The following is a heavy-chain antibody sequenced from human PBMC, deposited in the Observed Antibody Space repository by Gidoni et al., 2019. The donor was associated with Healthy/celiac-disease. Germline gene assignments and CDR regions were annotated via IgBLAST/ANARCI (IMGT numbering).Heavy chain of an antibody. V-gene: IGHV4-30-2*01. Sequence: QLQLQESGSGLVKPSQTLSLTCAVSGGSISSGGYSWSWIRQPPGKGLEWIGYIYHSGSTYYNPSLKSRVTISVDRSKNQFSLKLSSVTAADTAVYYCARQRGGMTTVARALNWFDPWGQGTLVTVSS. CDR3: ARQRGGMTTVARALNWFDP. D-gene: IGHD4-4*01. J-gene: IGHJ5*02. CDR2: IYHSGST. CDR1: GGSISSGGYS.